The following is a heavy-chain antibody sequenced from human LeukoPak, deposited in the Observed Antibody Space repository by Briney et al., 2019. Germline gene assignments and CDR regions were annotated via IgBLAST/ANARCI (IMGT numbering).Heavy chain of an antibody. V-gene: IGHV4-31*03. J-gene: IGHJ4*02. CDR2: IYYSGST. CDR3: ARENGYQIDY. CDR1: RGSISSGGYY. Sequence: KPSQTLSLTCTVSRGSISSGGYYWSWIRQHPGKGLEWIGYIYYSGSTYYNPSLKSRVTISVDTSKNQFSLKLSSVTAADTAVYYCARENGYQIDYWGQGTLVTVSS. D-gene: IGHD3-22*01.